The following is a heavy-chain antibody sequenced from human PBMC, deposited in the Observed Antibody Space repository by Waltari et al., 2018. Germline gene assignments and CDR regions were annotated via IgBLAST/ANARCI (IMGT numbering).Heavy chain of an antibody. CDR3: ARETSGSQGGGAFDI. J-gene: IGHJ3*02. CDR1: GGSISSSSYY. D-gene: IGHD1-26*01. Sequence: QLQLQESGPGLVKPSETLSLTCTVSGGSISSSSYYWGWTRQPPGKGLEWIGSIYYSGSTYYNPSLKSRVTISVDTSKNQFSLKLSSVTAADTAVYYCARETSGSQGGGAFDIWGQGTMVTVSS. CDR2: IYYSGST. V-gene: IGHV4-39*07.